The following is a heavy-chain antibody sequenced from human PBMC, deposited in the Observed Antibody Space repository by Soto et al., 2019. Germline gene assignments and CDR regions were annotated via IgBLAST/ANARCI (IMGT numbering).Heavy chain of an antibody. CDR1: GGSISSGDYY. Sequence: SETLSLTCAVSGGSISSGDYYWSWIRQPPGKGLEWIGYIYYSGSTYYNPSLKSRVTISVDTSKNQFSLKLSSVTAADTAVYYCARDLPYCSGGSCYSSWFDPWGQGTLVTVPS. D-gene: IGHD2-15*01. CDR2: IYYSGST. CDR3: ARDLPYCSGGSCYSSWFDP. J-gene: IGHJ5*02. V-gene: IGHV4-30-4*01.